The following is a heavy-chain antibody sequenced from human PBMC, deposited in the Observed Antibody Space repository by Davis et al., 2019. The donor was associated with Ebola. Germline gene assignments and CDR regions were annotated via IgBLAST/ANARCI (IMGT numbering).Heavy chain of an antibody. D-gene: IGHD3-10*01. CDR1: GYTFTSYD. CDR2: MNTNSGNT. Sequence: ASVTVSCKASGYTFTSYDINWVRQATGQGLEWMGWMNTNSGNTGYAQKFQGRVTMTRNTSISTAYMELSSLRSEDTAVYYCARGGGRVQGAITHYYYGMDVWGQGTTVTVSS. J-gene: IGHJ6*02. CDR3: ARGGGRVQGAITHYYYGMDV. V-gene: IGHV1-8*01.